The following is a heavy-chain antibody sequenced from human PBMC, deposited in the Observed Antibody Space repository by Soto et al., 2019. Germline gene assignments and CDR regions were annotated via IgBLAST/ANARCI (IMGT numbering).Heavy chain of an antibody. CDR3: ARGAEYQLLSRDYFYGMDV. CDR1: GFTFNSHG. V-gene: IGHV3-30*03. Sequence: QVQLVEAGGGVVQPGRSLRLSCGASGFTFNSHGMHWVRQAPGKGLEWVAVISYEGSNNFYAESVKGRFNISRDNSKNTLYLQMNSLSREDTAVYYCARGAEYQLLSRDYFYGMDVWGQGTTVTVSS. CDR2: ISYEGSNN. D-gene: IGHD2-2*01. J-gene: IGHJ6*02.